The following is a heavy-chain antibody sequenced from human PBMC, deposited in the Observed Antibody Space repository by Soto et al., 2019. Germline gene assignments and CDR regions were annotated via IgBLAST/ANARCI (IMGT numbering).Heavy chain of an antibody. Sequence: QVHLLLQSGAEVKKPGSSVKVACKASGGNPSNSAITWVRQAPGQGPEWMGGIIPVFGIISHEQNFQGRVTITADESTNTAYMELSSLRSEDTAVYFCAGGRIVVAGSSAYYSMDVWGQGTTVTVSS. CDR2: IIPVFGII. J-gene: IGHJ6*02. CDR3: AGGRIVVAGSSAYYSMDV. CDR1: GGNPSNSA. D-gene: IGHD6-19*01. V-gene: IGHV1-69*01.